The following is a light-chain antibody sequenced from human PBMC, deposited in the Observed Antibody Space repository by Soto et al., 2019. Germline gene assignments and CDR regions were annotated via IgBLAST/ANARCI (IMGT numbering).Light chain of an antibody. Sequence: DIQMTQSPSTLSASVGDRVTITCRASQSISSWLAWYQQKPGKAPKLLIYKASTLESGGPSRFSGSGSGTEFTLTISSLQPDDVASYYCQQYNSYSRYTFGQGTKVEIK. V-gene: IGKV1-5*03. CDR2: KAS. J-gene: IGKJ2*01. CDR1: QSISSW. CDR3: QQYNSYSRYT.